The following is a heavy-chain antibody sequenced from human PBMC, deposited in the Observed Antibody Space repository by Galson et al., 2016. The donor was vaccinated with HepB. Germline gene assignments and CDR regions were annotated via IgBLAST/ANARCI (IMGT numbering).Heavy chain of an antibody. Sequence: SVKVSCKASGGSFSTYTVNWVRQAPGQGLEWVGSIIPVLGIINYAQMLQGRVTISATKSTSVAFMELNILRSEDTAIYYCARYAIPAMANPRHFYSNGMDVWGQGTTVTVSS. D-gene: IGHD2-21*02. CDR1: GGSFSTYT. CDR2: IIPVLGII. J-gene: IGHJ6*02. V-gene: IGHV1-69*02. CDR3: ARYAIPAMANPRHFYSNGMDV.